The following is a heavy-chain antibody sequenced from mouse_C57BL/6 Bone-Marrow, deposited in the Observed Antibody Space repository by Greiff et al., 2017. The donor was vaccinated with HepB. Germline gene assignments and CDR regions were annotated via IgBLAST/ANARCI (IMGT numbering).Heavy chain of an antibody. CDR1: GYTFTDYY. CDR2: IYPGSGNT. CDR3: ARGGFDY. Sequence: VQLQESGAELVRPGASVKLSCKASGYTFTDYYINWVKQRPGQGLEWIARIYPGSGNTYYNEKFKGKATLTAEKSSSTAYMQLSSLTSEDSAVYFCARGGFDYWGQGTTLTVSS. J-gene: IGHJ2*01. V-gene: IGHV1-76*01.